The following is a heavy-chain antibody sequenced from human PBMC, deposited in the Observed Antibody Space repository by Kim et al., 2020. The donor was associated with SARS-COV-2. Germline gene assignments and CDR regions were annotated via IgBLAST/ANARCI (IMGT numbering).Heavy chain of an antibody. D-gene: IGHD3-10*01. Sequence: ADSVKGRFTISRDNAKNSLYLQMNSLRAEDTAVYYCARDRFAGRVSPTPHWGQGTLVTVSS. J-gene: IGHJ4*02. V-gene: IGHV3-48*03. CDR3: ARDRFAGRVSPTPH.